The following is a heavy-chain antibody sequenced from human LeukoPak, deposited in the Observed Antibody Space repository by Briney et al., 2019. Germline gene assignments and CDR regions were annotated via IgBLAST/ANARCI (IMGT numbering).Heavy chain of an antibody. Sequence: GGSLRLSCATSGFNFDRYTIHWVRQAPGKGLEWVSLAGWAGGTTFYSDSVRGRFTISRDSGRKSVYLQMNSLTTDDTAFYFCAKELDTMFFDYWGQGALSPSPQ. CDR1: GFNFDRYT. CDR3: AKELDTMFFDY. V-gene: IGHV3-43*01. D-gene: IGHD3-10*02. J-gene: IGHJ4*02. CDR2: AGWAGGTT.